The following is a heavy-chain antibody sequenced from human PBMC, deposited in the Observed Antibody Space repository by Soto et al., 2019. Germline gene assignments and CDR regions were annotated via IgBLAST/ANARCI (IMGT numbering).Heavy chain of an antibody. D-gene: IGHD5-12*01. Sequence: KTSETLSLTCAVSGGSISSSNWWRWVRQPPGKGLEWIGEIYHSGSTTYNPSLKSRVTISVDKSKNQFSLKLSSVTAADTAVYYCARVMGYSGYDYWGQGTLVTVSS. CDR2: IYHSGST. V-gene: IGHV4-4*02. CDR3: ARVMGYSGYDY. J-gene: IGHJ4*02. CDR1: GGSISSSNW.